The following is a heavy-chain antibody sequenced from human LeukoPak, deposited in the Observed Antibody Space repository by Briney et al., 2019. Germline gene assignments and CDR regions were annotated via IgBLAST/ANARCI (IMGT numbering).Heavy chain of an antibody. Sequence: SMKVSCKASGGTFSSYAISWVRQAPGQGLEWMGGIIPIFGTANYAQKFQGRVTITADESTSTAYMELSSLRSEDTAVYYCARERYGGKVRYGMDVWGQGTTVTVSS. CDR3: ARERYGGKVRYGMDV. CDR2: IIPIFGTA. V-gene: IGHV1-69*13. J-gene: IGHJ6*02. CDR1: GGTFSSYA. D-gene: IGHD4-23*01.